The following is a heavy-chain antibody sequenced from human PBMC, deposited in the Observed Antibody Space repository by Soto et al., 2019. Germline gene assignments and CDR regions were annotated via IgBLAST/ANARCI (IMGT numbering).Heavy chain of an antibody. J-gene: IGHJ4*02. V-gene: IGHV4-31*03. CDR2: IYYSGST. D-gene: IGHD3-22*01. Sequence: PSETLSLTCTVSGGSLSSGGYYWSWIRQHPGKGLEWIGYIYYSGSTYYNPSLKSRVTISVDTSKNQFSLKLSSVTAADTAVYYCARVDYYDSSGYEVAYFDYWGQGTLVTVSS. CDR1: GGSLSSGGYY. CDR3: ARVDYYDSSGYEVAYFDY.